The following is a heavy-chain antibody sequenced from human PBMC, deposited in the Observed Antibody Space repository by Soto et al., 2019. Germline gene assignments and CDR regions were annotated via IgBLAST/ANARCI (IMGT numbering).Heavy chain of an antibody. CDR1: GFTFSSYS. V-gene: IGHV3-48*02. J-gene: IGHJ4*02. D-gene: IGHD6-19*01. CDR2: ISSSSSTT. CDR3: ERDDGGSSGWDVSFDY. Sequence: EVQLVESGGGLVQPGGSLRLSCAASGFTFSSYSMNWVRQAPGKGLEWVSYISSSSSTTYYAGSVKGRFTISRDNAKNALYLQMNRIRDEDTAVYYCERDDGGSSGWDVSFDYRGQGTLVTVS.